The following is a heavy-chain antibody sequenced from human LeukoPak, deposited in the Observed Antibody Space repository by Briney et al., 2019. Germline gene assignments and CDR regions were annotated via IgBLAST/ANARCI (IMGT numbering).Heavy chain of an antibody. CDR3: ARDLLRDYYDSSGYRLSGAFDI. CDR1: DYTFTSYG. Sequence: ASVKVSCKASDYTFTSYGISWVRQAPGQGLEWMGWISAYNGNTNYAQKLQGRVTMTTDTSTSTAYMELRSLRSDDTAVYYCARDLLRDYYDSSGYRLSGAFDIWGQGTMVTVSS. J-gene: IGHJ3*02. V-gene: IGHV1-18*01. CDR2: ISAYNGNT. D-gene: IGHD3-22*01.